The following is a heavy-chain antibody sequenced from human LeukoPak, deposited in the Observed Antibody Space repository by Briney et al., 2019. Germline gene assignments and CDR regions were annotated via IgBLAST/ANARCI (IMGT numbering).Heavy chain of an antibody. CDR1: GYSISSISSTYY. Sequence: MPSETLSLTCTVSGYSISSISSTYYWGWVRQSPGKRLEWIGSSIYHSGSTYYNPSLQSRVTISIDTSKNQFSLKLSSVTAADTAVYYCARLRVQNYGGNWGFDYWGQGTLVTVSS. V-gene: IGHV4-38-2*02. CDR3: ARLRVQNYGGNWGFDY. CDR2: SIYHSGST. D-gene: IGHD4-23*01. J-gene: IGHJ4*02.